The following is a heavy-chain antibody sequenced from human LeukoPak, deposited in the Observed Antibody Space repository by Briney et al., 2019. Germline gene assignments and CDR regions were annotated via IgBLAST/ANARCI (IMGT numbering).Heavy chain of an antibody. CDR1: GYIFTIYA. D-gene: IGHD6-19*01. CDR3: ASVGSSGWHFDY. V-gene: IGHV1-3*01. CDR2: INAGNGNT. Sequence: ASVKVSCKASGYIFTIYAVHWVRQAPGQRLEWVGWINAGNGNTKYSQKFQGRVTISRDASASTVYMELSSLQSEDTAVYYCASVGSSGWHFDYWGQGTLVTVSS. J-gene: IGHJ4*02.